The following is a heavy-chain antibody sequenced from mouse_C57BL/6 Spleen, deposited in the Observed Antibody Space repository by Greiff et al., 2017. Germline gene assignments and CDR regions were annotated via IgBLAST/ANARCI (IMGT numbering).Heavy chain of an antibody. CDR1: GFTFSDYG. CDR3: ARGDYGTDY. Sequence: EVQLVESGAGLVKPGASLKLSCAASGFTFSDYGMHWVRQAPEQGLEWVAYISSDSSTNYYADTVKGPFTISRDKAKNTLFLQMTSLRSEDTAMFCGARGDYGTDYWGQGTTLTVSS. V-gene: IGHV5-17*01. J-gene: IGHJ2*01. CDR2: ISSDSSTN. D-gene: IGHD1-1*01.